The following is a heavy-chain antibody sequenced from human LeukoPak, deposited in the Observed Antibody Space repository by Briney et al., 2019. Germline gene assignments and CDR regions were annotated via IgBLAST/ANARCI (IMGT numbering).Heavy chain of an antibody. V-gene: IGHV3-48*04. CDR3: ARSNTWYSYFHH. CDR2: ISSSSSTI. J-gene: IGHJ1*01. D-gene: IGHD1-26*01. Sequence: QTGGSLRLSCAASRFTFSTYSMNWVRQAPGKGLEWVSYISSSSSTIYYADSVKGRFTISRDDAKNSLYLQMNSLRAEDTAVYYCARSNTWYSYFHHWGQGTLVTVSS. CDR1: RFTFSTYS.